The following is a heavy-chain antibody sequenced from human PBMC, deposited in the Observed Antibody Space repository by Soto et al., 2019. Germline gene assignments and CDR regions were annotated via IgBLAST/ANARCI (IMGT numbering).Heavy chain of an antibody. V-gene: IGHV1-24*01. CDR2: FDPENDET. J-gene: IGHJ5*02. D-gene: IGHD2-15*01. Sequence: QVQLVQSGAVVRKPGASVTVSCKVSGYTLSEVSIHWVRQTPGKGLEWMGGFDPENDETSYAQKFQGRVTLTEDTSTDTAYLELSSLRSEDTAIYYCAIAAYCSGATCDSGYNWFDPWGQGTQVTVSS. CDR3: AIAAYCSGATCDSGYNWFDP. CDR1: GYTLSEVS.